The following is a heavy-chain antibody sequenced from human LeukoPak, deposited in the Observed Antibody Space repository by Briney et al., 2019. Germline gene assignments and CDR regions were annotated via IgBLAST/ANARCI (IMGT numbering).Heavy chain of an antibody. D-gene: IGHD6-19*01. J-gene: IGHJ4*02. CDR3: ARDANSIAVAVVGY. Sequence: GGSLRLSCAASGFTLSSFAMHWVRQAPGKGLEWVALISYDGTNKYYPDSVKGRFTVSRDNSKNTLYLQMNSLRAEDSAVYYCARDANSIAVAVVGYWGQGTLVTVSS. CDR1: GFTLSSFA. V-gene: IGHV3-30*03. CDR2: ISYDGTNK.